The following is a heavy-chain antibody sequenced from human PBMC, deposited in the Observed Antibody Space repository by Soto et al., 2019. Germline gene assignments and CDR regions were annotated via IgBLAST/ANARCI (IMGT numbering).Heavy chain of an antibody. J-gene: IGHJ5*02. CDR2: ISLYSDGT. Sequence: ASVKVSCKTSGYTFSNYGITWVRQAPGQPLEWLGWISLYSDGTNYAQKFQGRVSMTTDTSTTTAYMELRSLRSDDTAVYYCARVVPGAEAWFGTWGQGTLVTVSS. CDR3: ARVVPGAEAWFGT. V-gene: IGHV1-18*01. D-gene: IGHD2-2*01. CDR1: GYTFSNYG.